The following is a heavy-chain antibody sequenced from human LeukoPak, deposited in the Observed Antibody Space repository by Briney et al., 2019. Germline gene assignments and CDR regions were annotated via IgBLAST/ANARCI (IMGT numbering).Heavy chain of an antibody. Sequence: PSQTLSLTCAVSGGSISSDDYCWTWIRQHPGKGLEWIRYIYYSGNNYYNPSLKSRVTISVDTSKNQFSLKLSSVTAADTAVYYCARRLVVPAAVLIHGDYYYYMDVWGKGTTVTVSS. V-gene: IGHV4-31*11. CDR1: GGSISSDDYC. CDR3: ARRLVVPAAVLIHGDYYYYMDV. CDR2: IYYSGNN. D-gene: IGHD2-2*01. J-gene: IGHJ6*03.